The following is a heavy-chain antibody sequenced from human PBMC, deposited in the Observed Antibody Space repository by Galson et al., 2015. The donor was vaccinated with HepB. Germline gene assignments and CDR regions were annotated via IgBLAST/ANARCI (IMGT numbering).Heavy chain of an antibody. CDR1: GFSVSDSF. V-gene: IGHV3-53*01. Sequence: SLRLSCAASGFSVSDSFMSWVRQAPGKGLEWVSIIYSGDRTFYTDSVKGRFSISRDNSRNTMYLQMNSLKGDDTPVYYCARGTSGHDCWGQGTLVTVSP. D-gene: IGHD5-12*01. J-gene: IGHJ4*02. CDR3: ARGTSGHDC. CDR2: IYSGDRT.